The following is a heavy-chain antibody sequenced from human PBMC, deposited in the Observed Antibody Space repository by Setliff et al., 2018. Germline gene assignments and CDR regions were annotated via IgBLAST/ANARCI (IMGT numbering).Heavy chain of an antibody. J-gene: IGHJ4*02. Sequence: PSETLSLTCTVSGYSISSGYYWGWIRQPPGKGLEWIGNMYHIGSVYYNPSLKSRVTISVDTSKNQFSLKVTSVTAADTALYYCARGGGYGSGGSFHNAPFDYWGQGMLVTVSS. V-gene: IGHV4-38-2*02. CDR3: ARGGGYGSGGSFHNAPFDY. CDR2: MYHIGSV. CDR1: GYSISSGYY. D-gene: IGHD3-10*01.